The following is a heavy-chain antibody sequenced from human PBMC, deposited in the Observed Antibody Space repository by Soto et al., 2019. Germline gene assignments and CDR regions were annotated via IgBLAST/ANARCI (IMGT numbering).Heavy chain of an antibody. J-gene: IGHJ6*02. Sequence: GGSLRLSCAASGFTFSSYAVSWVRQAPGKGLEWVSAISGSGGSTYYADSVKGRFTISRDNSKNTLYLQMNSLRAEDTAVYYCAKDYAEPYYDFWSGYHGTYYYYGMDVWGQGTTVTVSS. V-gene: IGHV3-23*01. D-gene: IGHD3-3*01. CDR3: AKDYAEPYYDFWSGYHGTYYYYGMDV. CDR2: ISGSGGST. CDR1: GFTFSSYA.